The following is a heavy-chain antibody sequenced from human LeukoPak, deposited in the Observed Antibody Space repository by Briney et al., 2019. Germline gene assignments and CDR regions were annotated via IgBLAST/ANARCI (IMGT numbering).Heavy chain of an antibody. CDR1: GGSTSRSNYY. CDR3: ARGPPFEF. Sequence: SETLSLTCSVSGGSTSRSNYYWGWIRQPPGKGLEWIGSISYSGDTYYNSSLESRVTISVDTSKSQFSLKVTSVSATDTAVYYCARGPPFEFWGQGTLVTVSS. J-gene: IGHJ5*01. CDR2: ISYSGDT. V-gene: IGHV4-39*01.